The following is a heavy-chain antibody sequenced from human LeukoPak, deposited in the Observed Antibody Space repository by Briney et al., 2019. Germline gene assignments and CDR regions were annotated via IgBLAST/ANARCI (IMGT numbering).Heavy chain of an antibody. J-gene: IGHJ4*02. V-gene: IGHV3-13*01. CDR3: AIAPRTGYYDY. CDR2: IGTAGDT. Sequence: PGGSLRLSCAASGFSFSSYNMHWVRQATGRGLEYVSAIGTAGDTYYPGSVKGRFTISRNNAKNSLYLQMDSLRAEDTAVYFCAIAPRTGYYDYWGQGTLVTVSS. D-gene: IGHD3/OR15-3a*01. CDR1: GFSFSSYN.